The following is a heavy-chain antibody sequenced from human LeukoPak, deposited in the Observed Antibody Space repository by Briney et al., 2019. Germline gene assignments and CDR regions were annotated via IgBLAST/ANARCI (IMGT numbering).Heavy chain of an antibody. J-gene: IGHJ3*02. V-gene: IGHV3-21*01. D-gene: IGHD3-10*01. CDR2: ISSSSTYI. CDR1: GFTFSSYE. CDR3: ARDPYGSGNYLGAFDI. Sequence: GGSLRLSCAASGFTFSSYEMNWVRQAPGKGLEWVSSISSSSTYIYYADSVKGRSTISRDNAKNSLYLQMNSLRAEDTAVYYCARDPYGSGNYLGAFDIWGQGTMVTVSS.